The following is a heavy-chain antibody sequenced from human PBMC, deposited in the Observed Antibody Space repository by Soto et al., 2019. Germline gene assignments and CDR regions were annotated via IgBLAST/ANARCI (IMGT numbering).Heavy chain of an antibody. D-gene: IGHD6-13*01. V-gene: IGHV1-2*02. CDR2: INPNSGGT. Sequence: GASVKVSCKASGYTFTGYYMHWVRQAPGQGLEWMGWINPNSGGTNYAQKFQGRVTMTRDTSISTAYMELSRLRSDDTAVYYCARGSGIAAAGTLYWDQGTLVTVSS. CDR3: ARGSGIAAAGTLY. CDR1: GYTFTGYY. J-gene: IGHJ4*02.